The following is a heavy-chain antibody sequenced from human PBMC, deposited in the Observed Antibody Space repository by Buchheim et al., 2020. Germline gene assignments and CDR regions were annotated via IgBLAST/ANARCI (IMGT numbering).Heavy chain of an antibody. CDR3: ARDWALDS. Sequence: EVQLVESGGDLVQPGGSLRLSCAASGFTFSSYDMNWVRQAPGKGLEWVSFISSSGATKYYADSVRGRFTISRDNATNYMYLQMNSLRADDTSVYYCARDWALDSWGQGTL. V-gene: IGHV3-48*03. CDR1: GFTFSSYD. CDR2: ISSSGATK. J-gene: IGHJ5*02. D-gene: IGHD3-16*01.